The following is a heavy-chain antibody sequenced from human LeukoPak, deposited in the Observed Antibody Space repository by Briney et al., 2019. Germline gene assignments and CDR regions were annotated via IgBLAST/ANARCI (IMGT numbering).Heavy chain of an antibody. D-gene: IGHD3-10*01. CDR2: IYTCGST. J-gene: IGHJ3*02. CDR1: VGSISSYY. CDR3: ARDRGYYGSGRANAFDI. V-gene: IGHV4-4*07. Sequence: PSETLSLTCTVSVGSISSYYWSWIRQPAGKGLEWVGRIYTCGSTNYNPSLKSRVTMPVGASKNQFSLKLSSVTAADTAVYYCARDRGYYGSGRANAFDIWGQGTMVTV.